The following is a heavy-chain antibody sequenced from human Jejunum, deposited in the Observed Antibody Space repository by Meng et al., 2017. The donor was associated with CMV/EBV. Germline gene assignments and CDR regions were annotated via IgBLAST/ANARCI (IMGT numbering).Heavy chain of an antibody. V-gene: IGHV2-5*01. CDR1: LTTNRGG. CDR2: IYWNDDK. D-gene: IGHD5-24*01. Sequence: LTTNRGGVAWIRQPPGKALEWLAHIYWNDDKRYSPFLKSRLSITKDTSKNQVVLTMTNMDPVDTATYYCARLEMVLVPPSILIDSWGQGTLVTVSS. CDR3: ARLEMVLVPPSILIDS. J-gene: IGHJ4*02.